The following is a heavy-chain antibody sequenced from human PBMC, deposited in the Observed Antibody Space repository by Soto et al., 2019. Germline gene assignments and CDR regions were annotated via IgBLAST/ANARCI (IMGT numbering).Heavy chain of an antibody. Sequence: SEPLSLTCTVSGGSIYTYSWTWLRQPAGKGLEWIGYIYYSGSTNYNPSLKSRVTILVDTSKNQFSLKVNSVTAADTAVYYCARDHHDTRISGWFDPWGQGTLVTVSS. CDR1: GGSIYTYS. J-gene: IGHJ5*02. CDR2: IYYSGST. D-gene: IGHD3-22*01. V-gene: IGHV4-59*01. CDR3: ARDHHDTRISGWFDP.